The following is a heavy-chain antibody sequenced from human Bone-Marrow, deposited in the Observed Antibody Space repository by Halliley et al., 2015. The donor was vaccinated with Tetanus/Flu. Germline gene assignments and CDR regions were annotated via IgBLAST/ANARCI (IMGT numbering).Heavy chain of an antibody. J-gene: IGHJ4*02. CDR1: GGSITTSNW. V-gene: IGHV4-4*01. CDR3: ARSSLFLQERVFYFAY. Sequence: TLSLTCTVSGGSITTSNWWSWVRQPPGKGLEWIGEIYHSGSTQYNPSLKSRVTISVDKSKNQISLRLSSVTAADTAVYFCARSSLFLQERVFYFAYWGQGTLGTVSA. CDR2: IYHSGST. D-gene: IGHD2-21*01.